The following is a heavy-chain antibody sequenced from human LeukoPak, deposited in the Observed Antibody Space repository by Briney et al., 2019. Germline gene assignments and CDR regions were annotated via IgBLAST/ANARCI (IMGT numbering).Heavy chain of an antibody. CDR1: GFTFSSYA. CDR2: ISGSGGSA. Sequence: PGGSLRLSCAASGFTFSSYAMSWVRQAPGKGLEWVSVISGSGGSAYYTDSVKGRFTISRDNYKNTLYLQMNSLRAEDTAVYYCAKGYDLTTPYYFDYWGQGTLVTVSS. D-gene: IGHD1-1*01. J-gene: IGHJ4*02. CDR3: AKGYDLTTPYYFDY. V-gene: IGHV3-23*01.